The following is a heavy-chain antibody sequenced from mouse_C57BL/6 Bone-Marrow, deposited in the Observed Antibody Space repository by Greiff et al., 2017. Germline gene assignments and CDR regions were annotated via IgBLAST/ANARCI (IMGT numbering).Heavy chain of an antibody. J-gene: IGHJ1*03. CDR3: ERVQYYGSGYWYFDV. D-gene: IGHD1-1*01. CDR2: IHPNSGST. V-gene: IGHV1-64*01. CDR1: GYTFTSYW. Sequence: QVQLQQPGAELVKPGASVKLSCKASGYTFTSYWMHWVKQRPGQGLEWIGMIHPNSGSTNYNEKLKSKATLTVDKSSSTAYMQLSSLTSEDSAVYYCERVQYYGSGYWYFDVWGKGTTVTVSS.